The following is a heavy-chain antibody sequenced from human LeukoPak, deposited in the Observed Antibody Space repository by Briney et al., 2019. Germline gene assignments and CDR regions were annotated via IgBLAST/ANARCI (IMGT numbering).Heavy chain of an antibody. J-gene: IGHJ5*02. V-gene: IGHV4-34*01. Sequence: PSETLSLTCAVYGGSFSGYYWSWIRQPPGKGLEWIGEINHSGSTNYNPSLKSRVTISVDTSKNQFSLQLSSVTAADTAVYYCARENYCTNGVCWAFDPWGQGTLVTVSS. D-gene: IGHD2-8*01. CDR2: INHSGST. CDR1: GGSFSGYY. CDR3: ARENYCTNGVCWAFDP.